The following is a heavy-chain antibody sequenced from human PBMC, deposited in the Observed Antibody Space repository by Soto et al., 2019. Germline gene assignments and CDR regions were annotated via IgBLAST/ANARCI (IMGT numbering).Heavy chain of an antibody. CDR3: AKSVSPSGGARDS. V-gene: IGHV3-23*01. Sequence: SLRLSCVASGFTFSNYAMSWVRQDPGRGLEWVSAITGSGGSTYYADSVKGRFTISRDNSKNTLFLQINSLKAEDTAVYYCAKSVSPSGGARDSWGQGTLVTVSS. J-gene: IGHJ4*02. CDR2: ITGSGGST. CDR1: GFTFSNYA. D-gene: IGHD2-15*01.